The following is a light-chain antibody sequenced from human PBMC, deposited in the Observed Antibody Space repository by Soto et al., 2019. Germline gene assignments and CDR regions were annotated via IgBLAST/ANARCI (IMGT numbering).Light chain of an antibody. CDR3: QQRSNWPPIT. V-gene: IGKV3-11*01. CDR1: QSVSSY. Sequence: EMVLTQSPGTLSLSPGDRATLSCRASQSVSSYLSWYQQKPGQAPRLLIYDASNRATGIPARFSGSGSGTDFTLTISSLEAEDFAVYYCQQRSNWPPITFGQGTHWRL. J-gene: IGKJ5*01. CDR2: DAS.